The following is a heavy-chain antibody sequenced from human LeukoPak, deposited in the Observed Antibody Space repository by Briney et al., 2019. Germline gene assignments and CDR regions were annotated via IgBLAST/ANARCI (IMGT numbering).Heavy chain of an antibody. CDR3: ARDNSVEDTAWWFDP. D-gene: IGHD4-23*01. CDR2: INPSGGST. J-gene: IGHJ5*02. CDR1: GYTFTSYY. Sequence: ASVKVSCKASGYTFTSYYMHWVRQAPGQGLEWMGIINPSGGSTSYAQKFQGRVTMTRGMSTSTDYMELSSLRSEDTAVYYCARDNSVEDTAWWFDPWGQGTLVTVSS. V-gene: IGHV1-46*01.